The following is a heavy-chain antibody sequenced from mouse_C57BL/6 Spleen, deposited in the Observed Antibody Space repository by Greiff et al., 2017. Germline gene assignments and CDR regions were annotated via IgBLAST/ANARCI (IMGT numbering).Heavy chain of an antibody. V-gene: IGHV10-1*01. J-gene: IGHJ3*01. Sequence: DVKLVESGGGLVQPKGSLKLSCAASGFSFNTYAMNWVRQAPGKGLEWVARIRSKSNNYATYYADSVKDRFTISRDDSESMLYLQMNNLKTEDTAMYYCVRSMVTLAYWGQGTLVTVSA. CDR2: IRSKSNNYAT. CDR3: VRSMVTLAY. D-gene: IGHD2-1*01. CDR1: GFSFNTYA.